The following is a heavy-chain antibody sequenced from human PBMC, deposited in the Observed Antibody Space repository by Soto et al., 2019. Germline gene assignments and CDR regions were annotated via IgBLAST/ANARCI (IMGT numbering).Heavy chain of an antibody. D-gene: IGHD6-13*01. J-gene: IGHJ4*02. V-gene: IGHV3-11*06. CDR3: ARDDRIAAAVDY. Sequence: KPGGSLRLSCAASGFTFSDYYMSWIRQAPGKGLEWVSYISSSSSYTNYADSVKGRFTISRDNAKNSLYLQMNSLRAEDTAVYYCARDDRIAAAVDYWGQGTLVTVSS. CDR2: ISSSSSYT. CDR1: GFTFSDYY.